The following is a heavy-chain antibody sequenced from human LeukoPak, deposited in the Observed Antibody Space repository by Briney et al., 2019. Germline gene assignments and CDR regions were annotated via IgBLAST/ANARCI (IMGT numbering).Heavy chain of an antibody. Sequence: GGSLRLSCAASGFTFSSYPMSWVRQAPGNGLQWVSTISGGGASAYYADSVKGRFTISRDNSKSTLYLQMNSLRDEDTAIYYCAARPLMPPRFADWGQGTLVTVSS. V-gene: IGHV3-23*01. CDR3: AARPLMPPRFAD. J-gene: IGHJ4*02. CDR2: ISGGGASA. D-gene: IGHD2-2*01. CDR1: GFTFSSYP.